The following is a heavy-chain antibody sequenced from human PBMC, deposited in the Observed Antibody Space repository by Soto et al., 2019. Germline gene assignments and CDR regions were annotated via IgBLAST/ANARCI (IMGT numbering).Heavy chain of an antibody. D-gene: IGHD7-27*01. J-gene: IGHJ4*02. CDR3: ARDLTPADY. CDR1: GYTFSSYG. V-gene: IGHV1-18*01. Sequence: QVQLVQSGAEVKKPGASVKVSCKASGYTFSSYGITWVRQAPGQGLEWMGWISDYNGNTNYAQKLQGRVTMTTDTAPSTAYMEPRSPRSDDTAVYYCARDLTPADYWGQGTLVTVSS. CDR2: ISDYNGNT.